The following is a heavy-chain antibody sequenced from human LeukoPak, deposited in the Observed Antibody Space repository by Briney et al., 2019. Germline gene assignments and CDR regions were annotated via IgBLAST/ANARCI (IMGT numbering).Heavy chain of an antibody. V-gene: IGHV4-30-2*01. CDR1: GGSISSGGYS. J-gene: IGHJ6*02. CDR2: IYHSGST. D-gene: IGHD6-13*01. CDR3: ARVRSIAPADANYYYYAMDV. Sequence: KTSETLSLTCAVSGGSISSGGYSWSWIRQPPGKGLEWIGYIYHSGSTYYNPSLKSRVTISVDRSKNQFSLKLSSVTAADTAVYYCARVRSIAPADANYYYYAMDVWGQGTTVTVSS.